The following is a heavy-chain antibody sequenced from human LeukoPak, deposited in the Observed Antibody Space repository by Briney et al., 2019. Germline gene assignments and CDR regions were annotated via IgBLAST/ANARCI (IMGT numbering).Heavy chain of an antibody. CDR1: GYDFTGYY. CDR3: ARGAAKFPLGDY. J-gene: IGHJ4*02. D-gene: IGHD1-26*01. V-gene: IGHV1-2*02. Sequence: ASVKVSCKASGYDFTGYYVHWVRQAPGHGFEWMGWVNPRNGGTHYAQNFQGRVTITGDTSITTAYMELGSLASDDTAVYYCARGAAKFPLGDYWGQGTLVTVSS. CDR2: VNPRNGGT.